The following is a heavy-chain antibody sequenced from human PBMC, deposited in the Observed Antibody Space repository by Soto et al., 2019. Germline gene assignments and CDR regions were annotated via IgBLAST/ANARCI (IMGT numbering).Heavy chain of an antibody. CDR1: GYTFTSYD. V-gene: IGHV1-8*01. J-gene: IGHJ3*02. CDR3: ARQRITMIVEDAFEI. Sequence: QVQLVQSGAEVKKPGASLKVSSRASGYTFTSYDITWLRQAPGQGLAWMGWMNPNSGNTGYAQNFQGRVTMTMNTSIRTAYMELGSLRSEHTAVYYCARQRITMIVEDAFEIWGQGKMVTVSS. D-gene: IGHD3-22*01. CDR2: MNPNSGNT.